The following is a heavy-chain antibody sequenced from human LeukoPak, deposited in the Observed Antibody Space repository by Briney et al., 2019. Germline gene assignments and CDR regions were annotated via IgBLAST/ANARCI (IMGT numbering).Heavy chain of an antibody. D-gene: IGHD4-17*01. Sequence: GGSLRLSCAASGFTFSSHSMNWVRQAPGKGLEWVSYISSSSSNRYYADSVRGRFTISRDNAKNSLYLQMKSLRAEDTAVYYCARDRNGEHYFDYWGQGTLVTVSS. V-gene: IGHV3-21*01. CDR1: GFTFSSHS. CDR3: ARDRNGEHYFDY. J-gene: IGHJ4*02. CDR2: ISSSSSNR.